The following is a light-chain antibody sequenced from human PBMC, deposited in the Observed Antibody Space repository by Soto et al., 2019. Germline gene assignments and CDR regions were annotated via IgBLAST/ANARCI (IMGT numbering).Light chain of an antibody. CDR1: SSDVGSYNL. J-gene: IGLJ2*01. CDR3: CSYAGLGDMV. V-gene: IGLV2-23*01. CDR2: EGS. Sequence: QSALTQPASVSGSPGQSITISCTGTSSDVGSYNLVSWYQQHPGKAPKLMIYEGSKRPSGVSNRFSGSKSGNTASLTISGLQAEDEADYYCCSYAGLGDMVFGGGTQLTVL.